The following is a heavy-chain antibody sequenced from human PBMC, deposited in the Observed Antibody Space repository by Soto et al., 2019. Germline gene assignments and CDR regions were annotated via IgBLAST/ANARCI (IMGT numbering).Heavy chain of an antibody. V-gene: IGHV3-23*01. Sequence: EVQLLESGGGLVQPGGSLRLSCAASGSTFDSYAMNWVRQAPGKGLEWVSAISRDGGTTFYADSVKGRFTISRDNSENTLYMEMNSLRVEDTAVYYCAKGGFWVHYGMDVWGQGTTVTVSS. CDR3: AKGGFWVHYGMDV. J-gene: IGHJ6*02. CDR1: GSTFDSYA. D-gene: IGHD3-16*01. CDR2: ISRDGGTT.